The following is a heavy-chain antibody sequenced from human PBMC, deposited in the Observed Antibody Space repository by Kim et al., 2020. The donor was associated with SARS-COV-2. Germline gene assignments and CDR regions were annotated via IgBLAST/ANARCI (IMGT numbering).Heavy chain of an antibody. Sequence: ASVKVSCKASGYTFTSYGISWVRQAPGQGLEWMGWISAYNGNTNYAQKLQGRVTMTTDTSTSTAYMELRSLRSDDTAVYYCARDMGYYDSSGYYCPVFDYWGQGTLVTVSS. D-gene: IGHD3-22*01. CDR3: ARDMGYYDSSGYYCPVFDY. CDR1: GYTFTSYG. V-gene: IGHV1-18*01. J-gene: IGHJ4*02. CDR2: ISAYNGNT.